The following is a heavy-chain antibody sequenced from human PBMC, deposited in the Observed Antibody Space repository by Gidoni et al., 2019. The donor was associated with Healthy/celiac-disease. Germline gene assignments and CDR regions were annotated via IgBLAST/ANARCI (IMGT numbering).Heavy chain of an antibody. Sequence: QVQLVQAGAEVRKPGASVKVSWKASGYTFTAHYLHWVLQAPGQGLEWMGWINPNSGDTNYAQKFQGRVTMTRDTSISTAYMELSRLRYDDTAVYYCARDSGYDRSGHYYIGYWGQGTLVTVSS. CDR1: GYTFTAHY. J-gene: IGHJ4*02. V-gene: IGHV1-2*02. CDR3: ARDSGYDRSGHYYIGY. D-gene: IGHD3-22*01. CDR2: INPNSGDT.